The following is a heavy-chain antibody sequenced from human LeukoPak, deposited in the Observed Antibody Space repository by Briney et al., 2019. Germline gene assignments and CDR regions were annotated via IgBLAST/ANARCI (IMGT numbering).Heavy chain of an antibody. CDR2: ISSSSSTI. CDR3: TRTPTGFLSYYFDY. Sequence: GGSLRLSCAASGFTFSSYSMTWVRQAPGKGLEWVSYISSSSSTIYYADSVKGRFTISRDNAKNSLYLQMNSLRAEDTAVYYCTRTPTGFLSYYFDYWGQGTLVTVSS. D-gene: IGHD1-14*01. J-gene: IGHJ4*02. V-gene: IGHV3-48*01. CDR1: GFTFSSYS.